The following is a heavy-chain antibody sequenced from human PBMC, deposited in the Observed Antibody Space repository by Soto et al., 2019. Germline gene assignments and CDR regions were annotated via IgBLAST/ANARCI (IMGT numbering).Heavy chain of an antibody. Sequence: SVKVSCKASGYTFTFRYLHWVRQAPGQALEWMGWITPFKSDTNYAQKFQDRVTITRDRSVSTAYMELSNLRSDDTAMYYCARSPFAGSDAFDIWGPATILTVSS. CDR1: GYTFTFRY. V-gene: IGHV1-45*02. D-gene: IGHD1-1*01. CDR2: ITPFKSDT. CDR3: ARSPFAGSDAFDI. J-gene: IGHJ3*02.